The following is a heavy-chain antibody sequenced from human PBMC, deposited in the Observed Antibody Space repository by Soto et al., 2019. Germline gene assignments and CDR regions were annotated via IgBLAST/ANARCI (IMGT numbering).Heavy chain of an antibody. J-gene: IGHJ6*02. CDR2: ISNDGTNK. CDR1: GFTFRSYG. D-gene: IGHD2-15*01. V-gene: IGHV3-30*18. Sequence: GGSLRLSCAASGFTFRSYGMHWVRQAPGKGLEWLAVISNDGTNKYLADSVKGRLTLSRDNSRNTLSLEINDLRPEDTAVYYCGKDTLDCSGGDCPLYYYYGMDVWGQGTTVTVSS. CDR3: GKDTLDCSGGDCPLYYYYGMDV.